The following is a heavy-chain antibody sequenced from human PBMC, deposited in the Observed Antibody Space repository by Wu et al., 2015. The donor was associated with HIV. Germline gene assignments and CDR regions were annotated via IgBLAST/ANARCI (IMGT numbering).Heavy chain of an antibody. D-gene: IGHD4-23*01. Sequence: QVQLVQSGAEVKKPGASVKVSCKASGYTFTTYGITWVRQAPGQGLEWMGWISANNGNTLHAQKFQGRVTMTTDTSTHTAYMEMASLKSDDTAVYFCARDLVPYYGGNSCLDYWGQGTLVTVSS. CDR3: ARDLVPYYGGNSCLDY. CDR2: ISANNGNT. V-gene: IGHV1-18*01. J-gene: IGHJ4*02. CDR1: GYTFTTYG.